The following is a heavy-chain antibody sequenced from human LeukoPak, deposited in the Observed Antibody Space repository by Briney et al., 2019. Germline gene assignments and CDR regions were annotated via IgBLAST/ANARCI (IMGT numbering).Heavy chain of an antibody. D-gene: IGHD6-19*01. Sequence: PSETLSLTCTVSGYSISSGYYWGWIRQPPGKGLEWIGSIYHSGSTYYNPSLKSRVTISVDTSKNQFSLKLSSVTAADTAVYYCARHLEAGLAADYWGQGTLVTVSS. V-gene: IGHV4-38-2*02. J-gene: IGHJ4*02. CDR3: ARHLEAGLAADY. CDR2: IYHSGST. CDR1: GYSISSGYY.